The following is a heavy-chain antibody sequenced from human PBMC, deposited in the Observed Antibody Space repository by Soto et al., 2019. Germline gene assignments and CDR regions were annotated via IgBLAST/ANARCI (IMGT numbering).Heavy chain of an antibody. CDR1: GFTFNDYY. V-gene: IGHV3-11*06. Sequence: NPGGSLRLSCVASGFTFNDYYMSWIRQAPGKGLEWLSYISVTSAYTNYAESVRGRFTISRDNAQNSLYLQMNSLRAEDTALYYCAITPRSSYGPFDYWGRGTLVTV. D-gene: IGHD5-18*01. J-gene: IGHJ4*02. CDR3: AITPRSSYGPFDY. CDR2: ISVTSAYT.